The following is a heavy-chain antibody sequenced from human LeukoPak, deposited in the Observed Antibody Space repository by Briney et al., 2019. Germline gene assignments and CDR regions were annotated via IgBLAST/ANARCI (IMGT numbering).Heavy chain of an antibody. CDR3: AKASGYSSGWDPFDY. CDR2: IRYDGSNK. D-gene: IGHD6-19*01. CDR1: GFTFSSYG. J-gene: IGHJ4*02. Sequence: GGSLRLSCAASGFTFSSYGMHWVRQAPGKGLEWVAFIRYDGSNKYYADSVKGRFTISRDNSKNTLYLQMNSLRAEDTAVYYCAKASGYSSGWDPFDYWGQGTLVTVSS. V-gene: IGHV3-30*02.